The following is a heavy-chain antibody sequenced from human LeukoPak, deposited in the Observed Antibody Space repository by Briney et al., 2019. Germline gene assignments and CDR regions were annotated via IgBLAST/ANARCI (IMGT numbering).Heavy chain of an antibody. V-gene: IGHV3-23*01. CDR3: AEAFTVAGRSAPRYYFDY. J-gene: IGHJ4*02. Sequence: GGSLRLSCAASGFTFSSYGMRWVRQAPGKGLEWVSAISGSGGSTYYADSVKGRFTISRDNSKNTLYLQMDSLRAEDTAVYYCAEAFTVAGRSAPRYYFDYWGQGTLVTVSS. D-gene: IGHD6-19*01. CDR2: ISGSGGST. CDR1: GFTFSSYG.